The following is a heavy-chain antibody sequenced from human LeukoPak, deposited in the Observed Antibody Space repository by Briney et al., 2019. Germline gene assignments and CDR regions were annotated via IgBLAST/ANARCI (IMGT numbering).Heavy chain of an antibody. D-gene: IGHD6-19*01. CDR3: AKDGIAVAGYFAY. CDR2: ISFDAINK. J-gene: IGHJ4*02. Sequence: PGGSLRLSCAASGFTFSSYGMHWVRQAPGKGLEWVAVISFDAINKYYADSVKGRFTISRDNSKNRLYLQMNSLRADDTAVYYCAKDGIAVAGYFAYWGQGTLVTVSS. V-gene: IGHV3-30*18. CDR1: GFTFSSYG.